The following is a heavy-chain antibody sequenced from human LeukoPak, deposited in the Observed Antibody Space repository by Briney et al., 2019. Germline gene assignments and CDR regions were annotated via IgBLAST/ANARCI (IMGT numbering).Heavy chain of an antibody. CDR2: IYYSGST. J-gene: IGHJ4*02. V-gene: IGHV4-39*01. D-gene: IGHD3-16*01. CDR3: ARRWGDY. Sequence: SETLSLTCIVSGGSINISNYHWGWIRQPPGKGLEWIGSIYYSGSTYYNPSLKSRVTISVDTSKNQFSLKLSSVTAADTAVYYCARRWGDYWGQGTLVTVSS. CDR1: GGSINISNYH.